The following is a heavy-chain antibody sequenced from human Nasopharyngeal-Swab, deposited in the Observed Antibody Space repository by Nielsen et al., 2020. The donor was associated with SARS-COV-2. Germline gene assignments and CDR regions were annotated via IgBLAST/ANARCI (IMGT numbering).Heavy chain of an antibody. Sequence: SETLSLTCTVSGGSVSDTDYFWGWIRQPPVTGLEWIGNIDYRRRTFYNPSLKSRVSISVDMSKNQFSLQLNSVTPEDTAVYYCARDEGAHNSWGQGTLVTVSS. CDR2: IDYRRRT. V-gene: IGHV4-39*02. J-gene: IGHJ4*02. CDR3: ARDEGAHNS. CDR1: GGSVSDTDYF. D-gene: IGHD3-16*01.